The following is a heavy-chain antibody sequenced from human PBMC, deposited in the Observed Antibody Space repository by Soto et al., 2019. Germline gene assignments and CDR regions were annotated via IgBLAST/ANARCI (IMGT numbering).Heavy chain of an antibody. CDR1: GYTLTELS. CDR2: FDPEDGET. J-gene: IGHJ4*02. D-gene: IGHD6-13*01. Sequence: GASVKVSCKVSGYTLTELSMHWVRQAPGKGLEWMGGFDPEDGETIYAQKFQGRVTMTEDTSTDTAYMELSSLRSEDTAVYYCATDVDSSSWEIFDYWGQGTLVNVS. V-gene: IGHV1-24*01. CDR3: ATDVDSSSWEIFDY.